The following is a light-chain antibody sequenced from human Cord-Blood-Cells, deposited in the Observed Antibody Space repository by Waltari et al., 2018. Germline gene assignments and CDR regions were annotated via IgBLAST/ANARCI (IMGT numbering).Light chain of an antibody. J-gene: IGKJ1*01. Sequence: EIVMTQSPATLSVSPGGRATLSCRASQSVSRNLAWYQQKPCQAPRLLIYGASTRATGIPARFSGSGSGTEFTLTISSLQSEDFAVYYCQQYNNWPRTFGQGTKVEIK. CDR1: QSVSRN. V-gene: IGKV3-15*01. CDR2: GAS. CDR3: QQYNNWPRT.